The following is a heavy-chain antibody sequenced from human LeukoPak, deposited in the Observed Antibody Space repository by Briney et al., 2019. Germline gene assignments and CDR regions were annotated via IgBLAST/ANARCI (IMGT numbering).Heavy chain of an antibody. D-gene: IGHD3-16*01. Sequence: PGGSLRLSCAASGFTFSSYGMSWVRQAPGKGLEWVSAISGSGGTTYYADSVKGRFIISRDNSKDTLYLQMNSLRAEDTAVYYCAKDGGSLGEVRDWGQGTLVTVSS. J-gene: IGHJ4*02. V-gene: IGHV3-23*01. CDR1: GFTFSSYG. CDR2: ISGSGGTT. CDR3: AKDGGSLGEVRD.